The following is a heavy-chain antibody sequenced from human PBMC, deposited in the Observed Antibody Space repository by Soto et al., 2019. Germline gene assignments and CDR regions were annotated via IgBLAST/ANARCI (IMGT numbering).Heavy chain of an antibody. CDR1: GFTFSSYS. CDR2: ISSSSSYI. D-gene: IGHD1-1*01. J-gene: IGHJ3*02. V-gene: IGHV3-21*01. Sequence: GGSLRLSCAASGFTFSSYSMNWVRQAPGKGLEWVSSISSSSSYIYYADSVKGRFNISRDNAKNSLYLQMNSLRDEDTAVYYCARDPNWNDAFDIWGQGTMVTVSS. CDR3: ARDPNWNDAFDI.